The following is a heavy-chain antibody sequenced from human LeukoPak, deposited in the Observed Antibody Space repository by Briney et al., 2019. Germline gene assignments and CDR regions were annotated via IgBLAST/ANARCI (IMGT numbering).Heavy chain of an antibody. J-gene: IGHJ4*02. CDR2: IGISSNKI. Sequence: GGSLRLSCAASGFTLRSYTMNWVRQAPGKGLEWVSSIGISSNKIYYADSVKGRFIISRDNAKNSLYLQMNSLRAEDTAVYYCARGVAKGPAEYYFDYWGQGTLVTVSS. V-gene: IGHV3-21*04. CDR1: GFTLRSYT. CDR3: ARGVAKGPAEYYFDY. D-gene: IGHD5-12*01.